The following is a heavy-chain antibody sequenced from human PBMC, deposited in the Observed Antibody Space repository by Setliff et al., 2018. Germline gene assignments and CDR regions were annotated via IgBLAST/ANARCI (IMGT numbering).Heavy chain of an antibody. CDR3: ARQKSTGSGNNWFDP. Sequence: PGESLKISCKGSGFSFTDFWIGWVRQMPGKGPEWMGLIYAGDSDTRYNPSFQGRVTMSADKSINTAYLQWSSLKASDTAIYYCARQKSTGSGNNWFDPWGQGTLVTVSS. CDR1: GFSFTDFW. V-gene: IGHV5-51*01. J-gene: IGHJ5*02. D-gene: IGHD3-10*01. CDR2: IYAGDSDT.